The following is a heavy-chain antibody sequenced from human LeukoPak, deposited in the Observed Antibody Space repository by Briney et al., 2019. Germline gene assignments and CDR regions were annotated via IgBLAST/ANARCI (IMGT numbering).Heavy chain of an antibody. CDR1: EFTFSRNW. J-gene: IGHJ6*03. CDR3: ARLRVTSNHYMDV. V-gene: IGHV3-7*01. D-gene: IGHD4-17*01. Sequence: GGSLSLSCAASEFTFSRNWMTWVRQAPGKGLEWVANIKLDGSEKNYVDSVKGRFTISRDNAKNSLYLQMDSLRAEDTAVYYCARLRVTSNHYMDVWGKGTTVTVS. CDR2: IKLDGSEK.